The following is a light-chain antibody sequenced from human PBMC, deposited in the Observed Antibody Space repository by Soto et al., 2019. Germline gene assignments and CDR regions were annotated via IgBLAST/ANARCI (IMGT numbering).Light chain of an antibody. J-gene: IGKJ4*01. V-gene: IGKV3-15*01. CDR1: LSISNN. CDR3: QQYNEWPLT. CDR2: SAS. Sequence: VMTQSPATLSVSPGERATLSCRASLSISNNLAWYQQKPGQAPMPLIYSASTRATAIPARFSGSASWTQFTLTISSLQSEDFAVYYCQQYNEWPLTFGGGTKVETK.